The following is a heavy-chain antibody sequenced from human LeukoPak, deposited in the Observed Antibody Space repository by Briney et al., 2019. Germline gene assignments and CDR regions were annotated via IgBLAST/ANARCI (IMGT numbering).Heavy chain of an antibody. CDR3: ARAPTPYSSSWYWFDP. CDR2: IYHSGST. CDR1: GGSISSGGYS. V-gene: IGHV4-30-2*01. J-gene: IGHJ5*02. Sequence: PSQILSLTCAVSGGSISSGGYSWSWIRQPPGKGLGWIGYIYHSGSTYYNPSLKSRVTISVDRSKNQFSLKLSSVTAADTAVYYCARAPTPYSSSWYWFDPWGQGTLVTVSS. D-gene: IGHD6-13*01.